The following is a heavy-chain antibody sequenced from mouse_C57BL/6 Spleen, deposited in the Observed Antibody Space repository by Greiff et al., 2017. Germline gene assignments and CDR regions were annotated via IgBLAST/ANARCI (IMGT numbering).Heavy chain of an antibody. Sequence: EVKVVESGGGLVQPGGSLKLSCAASGFTFSDYYMYWVRQTPEKRLEWVAYISNGGGSTYYPDTVKGRFTISRDNAKNTLYLQMSRLKSEDTAMYYCARRMVTTGGGFDYWGQGTTLTVSS. CDR2: ISNGGGST. D-gene: IGHD2-2*01. V-gene: IGHV5-12*01. CDR1: GFTFSDYY. CDR3: ARRMVTTGGGFDY. J-gene: IGHJ2*01.